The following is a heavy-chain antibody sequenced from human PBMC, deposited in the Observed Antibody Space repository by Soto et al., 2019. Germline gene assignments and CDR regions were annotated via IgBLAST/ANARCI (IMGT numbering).Heavy chain of an antibody. CDR1: GGSISSSNW. J-gene: IGHJ6*02. Sequence: QVQLQESGPGLVKPSGTLSLTCAVSGGSISSSNWWSWVRQPPGKGLEWIGQSYHSGSTHYNPSLQRRLPFSVDPSHHHSSRSLCPVTAAATAVYYCASAGRGYCRGGSCYSGLYGLPLCGQGTTVTLSS. V-gene: IGHV4-4*02. CDR2: SYHSGST. CDR3: ASAGRGYCRGGSCYSGLYGLPL. D-gene: IGHD2-15*01.